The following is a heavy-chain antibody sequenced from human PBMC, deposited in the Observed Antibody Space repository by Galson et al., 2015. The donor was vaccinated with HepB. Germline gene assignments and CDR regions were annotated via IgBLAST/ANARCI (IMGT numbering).Heavy chain of an antibody. CDR1: GYTFSSYS. V-gene: IGHV1-18*01. J-gene: IGHJ5*02. D-gene: IGHD2-15*01. Sequence: SVKVSCKASGYTFSSYSITWVRQAPGQGLEWVGWISPHNRYTNYAQNFQGRVTMTTETSTNTAYMELRSLISEDTAIYYCARGAVVVAVGATENNWFDPWGRGTLVTVSS. CDR3: ARGAVVVAVGATENNWFDP. CDR2: ISPHNRYT.